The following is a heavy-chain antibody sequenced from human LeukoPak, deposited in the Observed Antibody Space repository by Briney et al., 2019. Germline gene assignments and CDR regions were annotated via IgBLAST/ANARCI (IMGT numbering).Heavy chain of an antibody. V-gene: IGHV4-34*01. CDR3: ARVAYYYDSSGYGFDS. D-gene: IGHD3-22*01. J-gene: IGHJ4*02. Sequence: SETLSLTCAVYGGSFSGYYWSWIRRPPGKGLEWIGEINHSGSTNYNPSLKSRVTISVDTSKNQFSLKLSSVTAADTAVYYCARVAYYYDSSGYGFDSWGQGALVTVSS. CDR2: INHSGST. CDR1: GGSFSGYY.